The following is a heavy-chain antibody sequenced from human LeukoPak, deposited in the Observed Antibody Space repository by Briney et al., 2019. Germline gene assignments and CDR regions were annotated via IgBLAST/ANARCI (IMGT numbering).Heavy chain of an antibody. Sequence: GGSLRLSCAASGFTFSTYAMHWVRQAPGKGLEWVAFLAYDGSNKYYADSVKGRFTISRDNSKNTLYLQMNSLRAEDTAVYYCAKDPGEAGIYYYFDYWGQGTLVTVSS. D-gene: IGHD3-10*01. J-gene: IGHJ4*02. CDR3: AKDPGEAGIYYYFDY. CDR1: GFTFSTYA. V-gene: IGHV3-30-3*01. CDR2: LAYDGSNK.